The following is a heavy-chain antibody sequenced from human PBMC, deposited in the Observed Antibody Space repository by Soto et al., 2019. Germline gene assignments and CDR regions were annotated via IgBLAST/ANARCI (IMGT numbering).Heavy chain of an antibody. CDR2: IYYSGST. Sequence: PSETLSLTCTVSGGSISSYYWSWIRRPPGKGLEWIGDIYYSGSTNYNPSLKSRVTISVDTSKNQFSLKLSSVTAADTAVYYCARGGGNLDYWGQGTLVTVSS. V-gene: IGHV4-59*01. CDR1: GGSISSYY. D-gene: IGHD2-15*01. J-gene: IGHJ4*02. CDR3: ARGGGNLDY.